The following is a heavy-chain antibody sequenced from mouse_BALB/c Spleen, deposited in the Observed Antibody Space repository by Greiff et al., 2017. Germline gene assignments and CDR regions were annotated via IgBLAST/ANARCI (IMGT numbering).Heavy chain of an antibody. Sequence: EVMLVESGGGLVKPGGSLKLSCAASGFTFSDYYMYWVRQTPEKRLEWVATISDGGSYTYYPDSVKGRFTISRDNAKNNLYLQMSSLKSEDTAMYYCARRPDYDGPPMDYWGQGTSVTVSS. J-gene: IGHJ4*01. CDR1: GFTFSDYY. V-gene: IGHV5-4*02. CDR3: ARRPDYDGPPMDY. CDR2: ISDGGSYT. D-gene: IGHD2-4*01.